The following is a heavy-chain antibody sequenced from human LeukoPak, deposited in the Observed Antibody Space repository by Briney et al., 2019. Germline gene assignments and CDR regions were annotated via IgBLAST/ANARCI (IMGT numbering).Heavy chain of an antibody. D-gene: IGHD3-16*01. J-gene: IGHJ4*02. V-gene: IGHV4-38-2*01. CDR1: DYSISSGYY. CDR2: IHYTGRT. Sequence: PSETLSLTCAVSDYSISSGYYWGWIRQSPGKGPEWVGSIHYTGRTDYIPSLKSRVTISLQTSKNQFSLNLSSVAAADTAVYYCARGSGDFIWGTKGYFFDYWGQGTLVTVSS. CDR3: ARGSGDFIWGTKGYFFDY.